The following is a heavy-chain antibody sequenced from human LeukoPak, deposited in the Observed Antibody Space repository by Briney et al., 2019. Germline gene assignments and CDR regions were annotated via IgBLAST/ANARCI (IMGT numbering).Heavy chain of an antibody. D-gene: IGHD6-6*01. CDR1: GFTFSSYW. CDR3: ARDRPGLSSSQL. CDR2: ISSSGSTI. Sequence: PGGSLRLSCAASGFTFSSYWMSWVRQAPGKGLEWVSYISSSGSTIYYADSVKGRFTISRDNAKNSLYLQMNSLRAEDTAVYYCARDRPGLSSSQLWGQGTLVTVSS. V-gene: IGHV3-48*04. J-gene: IGHJ4*02.